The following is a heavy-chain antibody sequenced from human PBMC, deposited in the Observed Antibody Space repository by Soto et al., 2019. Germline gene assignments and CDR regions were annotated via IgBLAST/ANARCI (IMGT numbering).Heavy chain of an antibody. J-gene: IGHJ4*02. CDR3: ARDLEDIVVVPAAIYSSCSGGSCYSYPDY. D-gene: IGHD2-2*01. V-gene: IGHV1-46*01. CDR1: GYTFTSYY. Sequence: GASVKVSCKASGYTFTSYYMHWVRQAPGQGLEWMGIINPSGGSTSYAQKFQGRVTMTRDTSTSTVYMELSSLRSEDTAVYYCARDLEDIVVVPAAIYSSCSGGSCYSYPDYWGQGTLVTVSS. CDR2: INPSGGST.